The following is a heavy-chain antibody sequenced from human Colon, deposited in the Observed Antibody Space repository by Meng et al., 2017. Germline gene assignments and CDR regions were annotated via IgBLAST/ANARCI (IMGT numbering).Heavy chain of an antibody. CDR1: GFTFSGYG. CDR2: IWYDGSNK. Sequence: VGAGGGVGLPGGSLGLACAAFGFTFSGYGMHWVRQAPGKGLEWVAVIWYDGSNKYYADSVKGRFTISRDNSKNTLYLQMNSLRAEDTAVYYCARDGGHRADSWGQGTLVTVSS. J-gene: IGHJ4*02. CDR3: ARDGGHRADS. D-gene: IGHD2-15*01. V-gene: IGHV3-33*01.